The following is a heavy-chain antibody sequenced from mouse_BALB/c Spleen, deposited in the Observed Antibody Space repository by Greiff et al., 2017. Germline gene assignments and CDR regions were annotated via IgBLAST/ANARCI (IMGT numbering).Heavy chain of an antibody. Sequence: VKLVESGGGLVQPGGSRKLSCAASGFTFSSFGMHWVRQAPEKGLEWVAYISSGSSTIYYADTVKGRFTISRDNPKNTLFLQMTSLRSEDTAMYYCARSTSAAMDYWGQGTSVTVSS. CDR1: GFTFSSFG. CDR2: ISSGSSTI. J-gene: IGHJ4*01. V-gene: IGHV5-17*02. CDR3: ARSTSAAMDY.